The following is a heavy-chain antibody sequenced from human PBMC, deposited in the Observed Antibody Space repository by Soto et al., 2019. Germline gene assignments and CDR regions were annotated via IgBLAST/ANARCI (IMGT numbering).Heavy chain of an antibody. CDR3: AREGGGVDY. CDR1: GGSISSGGYY. D-gene: IGHD2-15*01. CDR2: IYYSGSP. Sequence: QVQLQESGPGLVKPSQTLSLTYTVSGGSISSGGYYWSWIRRHPGKGLEWTGYIYYSGSPYYNPSLKSRVTRSGDTSKNQFSLKLSSVTAADKAVYYCAREGGGVDYWGQGTLVTVSS. V-gene: IGHV4-31*03. J-gene: IGHJ4*02.